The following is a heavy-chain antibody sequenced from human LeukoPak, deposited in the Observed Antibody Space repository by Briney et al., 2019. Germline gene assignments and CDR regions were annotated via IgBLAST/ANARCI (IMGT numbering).Heavy chain of an antibody. V-gene: IGHV3-33*01. CDR1: GFTFSSYG. J-gene: IGHJ6*02. Sequence: PGRSLRLPCAASGFTFSSYGMHWVRQAPGKGLEWVAVIWYDGSNKYYADSVKGRFTISRDNSKNTLYLQMNSLRAEDTAVYYCARDGFSSSWYPTYYYYYGMDVWGQGTTVTVSS. CDR3: ARDGFSSSWYPTYYYYYGMDV. CDR2: IWYDGSNK. D-gene: IGHD6-13*01.